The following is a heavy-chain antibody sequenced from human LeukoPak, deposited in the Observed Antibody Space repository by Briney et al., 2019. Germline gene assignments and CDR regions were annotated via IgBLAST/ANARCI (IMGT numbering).Heavy chain of an antibody. D-gene: IGHD2-21*01. CDR1: GFTLSSYA. CDR2: NSVSGNT. V-gene: IGHV3-23*01. J-gene: IGHJ4*02. CDR3: AKAPVTTCSGAYCYPFDY. Sequence: GGSLSLSCAAPGFTLSSYAMSWVRQATGKGLEWDTANSVSGNTYHADSVKGRFTISRDSSKNTLYLQMNRLRAEDAAVYYCAKAPVTTCSGAYCYPFDYWGQGTLVSVSS.